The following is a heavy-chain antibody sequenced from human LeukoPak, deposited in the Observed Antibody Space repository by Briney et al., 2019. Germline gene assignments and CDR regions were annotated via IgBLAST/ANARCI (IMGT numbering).Heavy chain of an antibody. J-gene: IGHJ4*02. Sequence: GGSLRLSCAASGFTFSSYAMSWVRQAPEKGLEFVSGIYENGGTTYYADSVKGRFSISRDNSKNTLYLQMDSLRGEDTAVYYCAKDFRIGYSAHFDYWGQGALVTVSS. D-gene: IGHD2-21*01. CDR3: AKDFRIGYSAHFDY. CDR2: IYENGGTT. CDR1: GFTFSSYA. V-gene: IGHV3-23*01.